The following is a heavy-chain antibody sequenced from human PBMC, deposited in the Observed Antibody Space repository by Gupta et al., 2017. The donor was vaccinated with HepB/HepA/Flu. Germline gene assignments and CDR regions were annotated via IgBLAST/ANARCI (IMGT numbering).Heavy chain of an antibody. Sequence: SGGRFVQPGGSLTLSCAASGYPFVAFGMSWVRQAPGKGLEWVATVDSHGINTHYADNVKGRFTVSRDNSKNTVSLQMNSLRVEDSAVYYCAKDAGDVRYPLFDFWGQGTPVTVSA. CDR1: GYPFVAFG. CDR2: VDSHGINT. V-gene: IGHV3-23*05. D-gene: IGHD3-9*01. CDR3: AKDAGDVRYPLFDF. J-gene: IGHJ4*02.